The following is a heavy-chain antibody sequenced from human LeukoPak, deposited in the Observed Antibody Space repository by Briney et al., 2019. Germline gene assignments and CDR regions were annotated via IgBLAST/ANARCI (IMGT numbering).Heavy chain of an antibody. Sequence: VASVKVSCKASGYTFTSYGISWVRQAPGQGLEWMGRIIPILGIANYAQKFQGRVTITADKSTSTAYMELSSLRSEDTAVYYCARGRYYYDSSGYYPGYWGQGTLVTVSS. V-gene: IGHV1-69*04. D-gene: IGHD3-22*01. CDR1: GYTFTSYG. J-gene: IGHJ4*02. CDR2: IIPILGIA. CDR3: ARGRYYYDSSGYYPGY.